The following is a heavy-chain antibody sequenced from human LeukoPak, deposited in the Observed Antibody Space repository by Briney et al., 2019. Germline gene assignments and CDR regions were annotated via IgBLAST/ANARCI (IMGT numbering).Heavy chain of an antibody. D-gene: IGHD3-10*01. CDR1: GGTSSSYA. J-gene: IGHJ6*02. CDR2: IIPILGIA. Sequence: ASVKVSCKASGGTSSSYAISWVRQAPGQGIEWMGRIIPILGIANYAQQFQGRVTITADKSTSTAYMELSSLRSEDTALYYCARDGVSQGGVDYYYGMDVWGQGTTVTVSS. V-gene: IGHV1-69*04. CDR3: ARDGVSQGGVDYYYGMDV.